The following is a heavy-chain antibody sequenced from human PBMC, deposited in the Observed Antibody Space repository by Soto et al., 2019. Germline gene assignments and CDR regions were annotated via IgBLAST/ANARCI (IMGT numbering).Heavy chain of an antibody. CDR3: ARDRYCGGDCYSGYFQH. V-gene: IGHV3-48*02. D-gene: IGHD2-21*02. Sequence: GGSLRLSCAASGFTFSIYSMNWVRQAPGKGLEWVSYISSSSSTIYYADSVKGRFTISRDNAKNSLYLQMNSLRDEDTAVYYCARDRYCGGDCYSGYFQHWGQGSLVTVSS. J-gene: IGHJ1*01. CDR1: GFTFSIYS. CDR2: ISSSSSTI.